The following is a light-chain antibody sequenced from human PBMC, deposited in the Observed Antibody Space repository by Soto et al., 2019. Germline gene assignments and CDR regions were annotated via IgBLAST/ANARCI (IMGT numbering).Light chain of an antibody. CDR3: QQYNNWPPWT. Sequence: EIVMTQSPTTLSVSPGERVTLSCRASQSVSSNLAWYQQKPGQAPRLLIYGASTRATGAPARFSGSGSGTELNLTISSLQSEDLAVYYCQQYNNWPPWTFGQGTKVEIK. V-gene: IGKV3-15*01. J-gene: IGKJ1*01. CDR2: GAS. CDR1: QSVSSN.